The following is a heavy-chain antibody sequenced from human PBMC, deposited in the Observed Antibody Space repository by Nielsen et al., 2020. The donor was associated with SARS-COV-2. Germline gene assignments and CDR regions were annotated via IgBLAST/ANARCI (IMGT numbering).Heavy chain of an antibody. V-gene: IGHV3-53*01. CDR3: ARDLGRQGDDAFDI. CDR1: GGSISSYY. CDR2: IYSGGST. D-gene: IGHD7-27*01. Sequence: ETLSLTCIVSGGSISSYYWSWIRQPPGKGLEWVSVIYSGGSTYYADSVKGRFTISRDNSKNTLYLQMNSLRAEDTAVYYCARDLGRQGDDAFDIWGQGTMVTVSS. J-gene: IGHJ3*02.